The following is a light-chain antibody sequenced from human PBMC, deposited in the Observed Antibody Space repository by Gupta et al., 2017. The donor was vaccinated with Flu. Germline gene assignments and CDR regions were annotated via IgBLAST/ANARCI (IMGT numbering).Light chain of an antibody. CDR1: QRVSSY. Sequence: DILFTQSPATLSLSPGERSTLSCRSSQRVSSYLAWYQQKPGQAPRLLLYDASNRATGIPARFSGSGSGTDFTLTISSLEPEDCAVYYCQQRSNWPPLTFGGGTKVEIK. V-gene: IGKV3-11*01. CDR3: QQRSNWPPLT. J-gene: IGKJ4*01. CDR2: DAS.